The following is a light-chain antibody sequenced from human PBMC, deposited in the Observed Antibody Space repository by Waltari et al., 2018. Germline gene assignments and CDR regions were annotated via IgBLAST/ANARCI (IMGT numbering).Light chain of an antibody. CDR3: QQANTNTFPPT. CDR1: QGSSSW. CDR2: AAS. Sequence: DIQMTQSPSSVSASVGDRVTITCRASQGSSSWLAWYQQKQGKAPKLLIYAASSLQSGVPSRFSGSGSGTHFTLTISSLQPEDFATYYCQQANTNTFPPTFGQGTKVEIK. V-gene: IGKV1-12*02. J-gene: IGKJ1*01.